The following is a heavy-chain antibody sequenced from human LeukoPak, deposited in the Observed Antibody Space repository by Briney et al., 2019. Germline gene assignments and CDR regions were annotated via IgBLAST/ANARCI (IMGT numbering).Heavy chain of an antibody. V-gene: IGHV4-59*01. CDR2: IYYSGST. Sequence: SETLSLTCTVSGGSISSYYWSWIRHPPGKGLEWIGNIYYSGSTNYNPSLKSRVTISVDTSKNQFSLKLSSVTAAEPAVYYCTRGSIAYYYMDVWGKGSTVTIYS. CDR3: TRGSIAYYYMDV. J-gene: IGHJ6*03. D-gene: IGHD3-22*01. CDR1: GGSISSYY.